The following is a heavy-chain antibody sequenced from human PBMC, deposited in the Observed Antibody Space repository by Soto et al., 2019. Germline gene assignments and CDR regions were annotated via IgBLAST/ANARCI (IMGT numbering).Heavy chain of an antibody. D-gene: IGHD6-19*01. CDR2: INHSGST. CDR3: ARHGRSSSGWKNDAFDI. CDR1: GGYLSGYY. J-gene: IGHJ3*02. V-gene: IGHV4-34*01. Sequence: SETLSLTCAVYGGYLSGYYCSWIRQPPGKGLEWIGEINHSGSTNYNPSLKSRVTISLDTSKNQSSLKLSSVTAADTAVYYCARHGRSSSGWKNDAFDIWGQGTMVTVSS.